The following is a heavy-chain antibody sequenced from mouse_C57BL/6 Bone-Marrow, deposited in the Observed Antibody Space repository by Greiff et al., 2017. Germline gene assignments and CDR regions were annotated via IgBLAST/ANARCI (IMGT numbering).Heavy chain of an antibody. J-gene: IGHJ2*01. V-gene: IGHV1-59*01. CDR2: IDPSDSYT. CDR1: GYTFTSYW. Sequence: QVQLQQPGAELVRPGTSVKLSCKASGYTFTSYWMHWVKQRPGQGLEWIGVIDPSDSYTNYNQKFKGKATLTVDTSSSTAYMQLSSLTSEDSAVYYCARSDCYGRGYYFDYWGQGTTLTVSS. CDR3: ARSDCYGRGYYFDY. D-gene: IGHD1-1*01.